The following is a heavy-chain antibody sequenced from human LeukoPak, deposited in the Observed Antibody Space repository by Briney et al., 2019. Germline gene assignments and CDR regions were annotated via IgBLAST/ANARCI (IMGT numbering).Heavy chain of an antibody. CDR1: GGSINNYY. Sequence: SETLSLTCTVSGGSINNYYWSWIRQPPGKGLEWIGEINHSGSTNYNPSLRSRVTISVDTSKNQFSLKLSSVTAADTAVYYCARGNLYYYDSSGYYFKFDYWGQGTLVTVSS. CDR3: ARGNLYYYDSSGYYFKFDY. D-gene: IGHD3-22*01. V-gene: IGHV4-34*01. CDR2: INHSGST. J-gene: IGHJ4*02.